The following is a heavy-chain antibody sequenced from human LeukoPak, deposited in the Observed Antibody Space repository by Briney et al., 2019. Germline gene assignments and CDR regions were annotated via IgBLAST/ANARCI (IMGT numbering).Heavy chain of an antibody. Sequence: GGSLRLSCAASGFTFSSYWMSWVRQAPGKGLEWVANIKQDGSEKYYVDSVKGRFTISRDNAKNSLYLQMNSLRAEDTAVYYCARVRRSIAVAGAFDIWGQGTMVTVSS. J-gene: IGHJ3*02. CDR3: ARVRRSIAVAGAFDI. V-gene: IGHV3-7*01. CDR2: IKQDGSEK. D-gene: IGHD6-19*01. CDR1: GFTFSSYW.